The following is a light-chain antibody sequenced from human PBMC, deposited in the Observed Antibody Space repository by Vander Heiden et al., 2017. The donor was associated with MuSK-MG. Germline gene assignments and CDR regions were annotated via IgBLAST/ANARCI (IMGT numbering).Light chain of an antibody. CDR1: QSVTSSY. Sequence: EIGLTQSPGPLSLSPGERATLSCRASQSVTSSYLDWYQQKPGQAPRLLIYGASSRATGIPDRFSGSGYVTDFTLTSSSREPEDFAVYSCQQYGTSHTFGQGTKLEIE. CDR2: GAS. J-gene: IGKJ2*01. V-gene: IGKV3-20*01. CDR3: QQYGTSHT.